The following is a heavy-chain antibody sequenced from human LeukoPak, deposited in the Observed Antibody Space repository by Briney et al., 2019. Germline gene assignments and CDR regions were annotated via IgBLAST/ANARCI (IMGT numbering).Heavy chain of an antibody. CDR1: CFTFSSYG. D-gene: IGHD5-18*01. CDR2: IRYDGSNK. CDR3: AKERDTAMVTIDY. V-gene: IGHV3-30*02. Sequence: GGSLRLSCAASCFTFSSYGMHWVRQAPGKGLEWVAFIRYDGSNKYYADSVKGRFTISRDNSKNTLYLQMNSLRAEDTAVYYCAKERDTAMVTIDYWGQGTLVTVSS. J-gene: IGHJ4*02.